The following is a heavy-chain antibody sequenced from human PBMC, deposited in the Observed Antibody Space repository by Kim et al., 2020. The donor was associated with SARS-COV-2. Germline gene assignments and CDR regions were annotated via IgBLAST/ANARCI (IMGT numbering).Heavy chain of an antibody. CDR3: TTDKGGYCTNGVCYRYYYYGMDV. J-gene: IGHJ6*02. Sequence: GGSLRLSCAASGFTFSNAWMSWVRQAPGKGLEWVGRIKSKTDGGTTDYAAPVKGRFTISRDDSKNTLYLQMNSLKTEDTAVYYCTTDKGGYCTNGVCYRYYYYGMDVWGQGTTVTVSS. CDR1: GFTFSNAW. CDR2: IKSKTDGGTT. V-gene: IGHV3-15*01. D-gene: IGHD2-8*01.